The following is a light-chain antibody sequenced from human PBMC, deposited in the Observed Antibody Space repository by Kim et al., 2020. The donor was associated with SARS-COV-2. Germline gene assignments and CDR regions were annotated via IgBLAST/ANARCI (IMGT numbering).Light chain of an antibody. Sequence: APGKTAMITCGGNNIGSKSVHWDQQKPGQAPVLVVYDDSDRPSGIPERFSGSNSGNTATLTISRVEAGDEADYYCQVWDSSSDHPVFGGGTQLTVL. CDR2: DDS. CDR3: QVWDSSSDHPV. J-gene: IGLJ2*01. V-gene: IGLV3-21*03. CDR1: NIGSKS.